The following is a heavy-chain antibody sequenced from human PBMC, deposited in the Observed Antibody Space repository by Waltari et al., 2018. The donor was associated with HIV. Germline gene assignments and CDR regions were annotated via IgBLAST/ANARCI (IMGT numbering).Heavy chain of an antibody. D-gene: IGHD3-3*01. J-gene: IGHJ4*02. CDR3: VTSGCNCVGFGDRRDF. Sequence: EVQFLQSGGGLVRPGGPLRLPCLAAGFNFFMYAWTWVRAAPGAVVSMACVLVCRALAACYACSVMGRAPISRHDCLDMLPFHINSLAVCHVAVYHCVTSGCNCVGFGDRRDFWGRGILVTVS. CDR1: GFNFFMYA. CDR2: LVCRALAA. V-gene: IGHV3-23*05.